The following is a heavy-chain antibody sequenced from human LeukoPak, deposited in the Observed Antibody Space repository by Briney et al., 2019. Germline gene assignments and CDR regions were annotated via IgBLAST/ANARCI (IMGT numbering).Heavy chain of an antibody. CDR2: MNPNSGNT. J-gene: IGHJ6*02. CDR3: ARASTYYYGMDV. D-gene: IGHD2-2*01. CDR1: GYTFTSYD. V-gene: IGHV1-8*01. Sequence: ASVKVSCKASGYTFTSYDINWVRPATGQGLEWMGWMNPNSGNTGYAQKFQGRVTMTRNTSISTAYMELSSLRSEDTAVYYCARASTYYYGMDVWGQGTTVTVSS.